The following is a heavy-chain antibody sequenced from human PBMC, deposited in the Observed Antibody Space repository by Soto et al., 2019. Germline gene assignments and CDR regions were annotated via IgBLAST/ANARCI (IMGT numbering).Heavy chain of an antibody. CDR1: AFTFGTYG. J-gene: IGHJ4*02. D-gene: IGHD3-16*01. Sequence: QVQLVESGGGVVQPGRSLGLSCAASAFTFGTYGMHWVRQAPGKGLEWVAIIAYDGSNKYYADSVNGRFTITRDNSKNTLYLQMNSLRVEDTAVYYCARHGDSRGIDYWGQGTLVTVSS. CDR3: ARHGDSRGIDY. CDR2: IAYDGSNK. V-gene: IGHV3-30*03.